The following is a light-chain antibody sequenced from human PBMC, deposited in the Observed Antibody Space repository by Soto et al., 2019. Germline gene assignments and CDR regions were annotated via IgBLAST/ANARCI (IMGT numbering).Light chain of an antibody. CDR3: QQYANCPKT. J-gene: IGKJ1*01. CDR1: QSITEK. V-gene: IGKV3-15*01. CDR2: GAF. Sequence: IVITQFPDTHAVSPGGRAPRFYRANQSITEKVVWYQQTSGLAPRLLIYGAFTRAAGVPARFSGSGSGTEFTLTISSLQSEDSAVYFCQQYANCPKTFGHGTKVDIK.